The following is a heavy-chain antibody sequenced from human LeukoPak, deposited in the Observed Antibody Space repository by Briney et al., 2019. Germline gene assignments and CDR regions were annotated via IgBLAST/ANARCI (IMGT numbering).Heavy chain of an antibody. CDR2: FDPEDGET. D-gene: IGHD3-10*01. J-gene: IGHJ3*02. V-gene: IGHV1-24*01. CDR1: GYTLTELS. Sequence: ASVKVSCKVSGYTLTELSMHWVRQAPGKGLEWMGGFDPEDGETIYAQKFQGRVTMTEDTSTDTAYMELSSLRSEDTAVYYWATDRSYYYGSGRRAFDIWGQGTMVTVSS. CDR3: ATDRSYYYGSGRRAFDI.